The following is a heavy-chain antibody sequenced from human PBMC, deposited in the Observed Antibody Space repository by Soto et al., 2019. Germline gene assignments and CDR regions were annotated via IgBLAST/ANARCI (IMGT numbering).Heavy chain of an antibody. J-gene: IGHJ6*02. V-gene: IGHV1-69*08. Sequence: QVQLVQSGAEVKKPGSSVKVSCKASGGTFSSYTISWVRQAPGQGLEWMGRIIPILGIANYAQKFQGRVTITADKSTSTAYMELSSLRSEDTAVYYCAREREYQLLSSYYYGMDVWGQGTTVTVSS. CDR2: IIPILGIA. CDR3: AREREYQLLSSYYYGMDV. D-gene: IGHD2-2*01. CDR1: GGTFSSYT.